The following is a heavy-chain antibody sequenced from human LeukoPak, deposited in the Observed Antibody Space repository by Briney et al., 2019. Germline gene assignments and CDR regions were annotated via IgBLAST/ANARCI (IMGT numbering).Heavy chain of an antibody. CDR1: GGSISSGGYY. V-gene: IGHV4-31*03. CDR3: ARDSPNGDYGSDY. J-gene: IGHJ4*02. D-gene: IGHD4-17*01. Sequence: SETLSPTCTVFGGSISSGGYYWSWIRQHPGKGLEWIGYIYYSGSTYYNPSLKSRVTISVDTSKNQFSLKLSSVTAADTAVYYCARDSPNGDYGSDYWGQGTLVTVSS. CDR2: IYYSGST.